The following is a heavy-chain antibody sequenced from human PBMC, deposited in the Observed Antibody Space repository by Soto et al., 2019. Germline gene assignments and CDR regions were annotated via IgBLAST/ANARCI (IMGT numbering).Heavy chain of an antibody. V-gene: IGHV1-24*01. D-gene: IGHD2-21*01. CDR2: FDPEDGET. Sequence: ASVKVSCKVSGYTLTELSMHWVRQAPGKGLEWMGGFDPEDGETIYAQKFQGRVTMTEDTSTDTAYMELSSLRSEDTAVYYCARLCGADCPIDYWGQGTLVTVSS. CDR1: GYTLTELS. J-gene: IGHJ4*02. CDR3: ARLCGADCPIDY.